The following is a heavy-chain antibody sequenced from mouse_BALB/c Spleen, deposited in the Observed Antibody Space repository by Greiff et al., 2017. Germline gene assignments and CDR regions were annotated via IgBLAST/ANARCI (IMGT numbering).Heavy chain of an antibody. CDR3: AREGIYYGNYGETY. CDR2: INPYNDGT. J-gene: IGHJ3*01. V-gene: IGHV1-14*01. CDR1: GYTFTSYV. D-gene: IGHD2-1*01. Sequence: VQLKESGPELVKPGASVKMSCKASGYTFTSYVMHWVKQKPGQGLEWIGYINPYNDGTKYNEKFKGKATLTSDKSSSTAYMELSSLTSEDSAVYYCAREGIYYGNYGETYWGQGTLVTVAA.